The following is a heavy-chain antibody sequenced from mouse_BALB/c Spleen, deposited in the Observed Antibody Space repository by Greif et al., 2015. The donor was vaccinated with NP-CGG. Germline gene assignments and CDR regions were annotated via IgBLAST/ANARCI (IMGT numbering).Heavy chain of an antibody. D-gene: IGHD2-4*01. CDR1: GYSFTGYY. CDR3: ARSYYDYDRYYYAMDY. V-gene: IGHV1-31*01. CDR2: INPYNGAT. J-gene: IGHJ4*01. Sequence: EVQLQQSGPELVKPGASVKISCKASGYSFTGYYMHWVKQSHVKSLEWIGRINPYNGATSYNQNFKDKASLTVDKSSSTAYMELHSLTSEDSAVYYCARSYYDYDRYYYAMDYWGQGTSVTVSS.